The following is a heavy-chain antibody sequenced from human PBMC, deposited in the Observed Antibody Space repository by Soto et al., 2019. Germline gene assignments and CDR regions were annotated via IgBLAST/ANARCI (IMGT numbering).Heavy chain of an antibody. Sequence: ASVKISCKASGYTFTSYGISWVRQAPGQGLEWMGWISAYNGNTNYAQKLQGRVTMTTDTSTSTAYMELRSLRSDDTAVYYCARSKYYYDSSGYYSDYWGEGTLVTVCS. CDR3: ARSKYYYDSSGYYSDY. J-gene: IGHJ4*02. CDR2: ISAYNGNT. D-gene: IGHD3-22*01. V-gene: IGHV1-18*01. CDR1: GYTFTSYG.